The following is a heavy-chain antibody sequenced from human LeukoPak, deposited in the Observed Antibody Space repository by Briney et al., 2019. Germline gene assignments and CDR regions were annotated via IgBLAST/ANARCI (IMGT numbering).Heavy chain of an antibody. CDR1: GFTFSSYW. V-gene: IGHV3-7*01. CDR2: IKQDGSEK. D-gene: IGHD6-19*01. CDR3: ARAGSGWYGWLDP. Sequence: GGSLRLSCAASGFTFSSYWMSWVRQAPGKGLEWVANIKQDGSEKYYVDSVKGRFTISRDNAKNSLYLQMNSLRAEDTAVYYCARAGSGWYGWLDPWGQGTLVTVSS. J-gene: IGHJ5*02.